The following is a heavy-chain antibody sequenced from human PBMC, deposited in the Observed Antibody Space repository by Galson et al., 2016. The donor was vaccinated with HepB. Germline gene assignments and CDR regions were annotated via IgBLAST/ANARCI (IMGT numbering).Heavy chain of an antibody. D-gene: IGHD6-6*01. CDR3: AGYLRGSRSSMFDY. V-gene: IGHV4-59*01. J-gene: IGHJ4*02. CDR1: GTSITSYY. CDR2: THYRESN. Sequence: ETLSLTCTVSGTSITSYYWSWIRQAPGKGLEWIGHTHYRESNDYNPSLKSRVIMSVDTSKSQFSLKLSSVTAADTAVYYCAGYLRGSRSSMFDYWGQGTRVTVSS.